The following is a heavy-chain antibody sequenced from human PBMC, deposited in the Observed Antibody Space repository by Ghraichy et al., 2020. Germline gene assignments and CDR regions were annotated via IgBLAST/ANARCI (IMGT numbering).Heavy chain of an antibody. J-gene: IGHJ3*02. D-gene: IGHD3-16*02. CDR1: GFTYSNYG. CDR2: INASGGST. CDR3: AKFRYPKVESSSFDI. Sequence: GESLNISCAASGFTYSNYGMTWVRQAPGKGLEWVSSINASGGSTYYADSVKGRFTISRDNSKNTLYLQLNSLRAEDTAVYYCAKFRYPKVESSSFDIWGQGTVVTVSP. V-gene: IGHV3-23*01.